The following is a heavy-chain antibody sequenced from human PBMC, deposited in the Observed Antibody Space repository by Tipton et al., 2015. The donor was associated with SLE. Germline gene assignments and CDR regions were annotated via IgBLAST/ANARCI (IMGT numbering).Heavy chain of an antibody. CDR1: GGSISSSSYY. CDR2: IYYGGST. V-gene: IGHV4-39*07. D-gene: IGHD3-10*02. Sequence: TLSLTCTVSGGSISSSSYYWGWIRQPPGKGLEWIGSIYYGGSTYYNPSLKSRVTISVDTSKNQFSLKLSSVTAADTAVYYCARHVRVEPHDAFDTWGQGTMVTVSS. CDR3: ARHVRVEPHDAFDT. J-gene: IGHJ3*02.